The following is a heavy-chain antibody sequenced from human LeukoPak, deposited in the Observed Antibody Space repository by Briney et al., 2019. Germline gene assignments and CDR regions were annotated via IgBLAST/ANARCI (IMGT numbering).Heavy chain of an antibody. Sequence: GGSLRLSCAASGFTFSVYSMNWVRQPPGMGLEWVSYITSNSATIQYADSVKGRFTISRDNSKNTLYLQMNSLRAEDTAVYYCAKDLYGSGSCLDYWGQGTLVTVSS. CDR3: AKDLYGSGSCLDY. V-gene: IGHV3-48*01. CDR1: GFTFSVYS. D-gene: IGHD3-10*01. CDR2: ITSNSATI. J-gene: IGHJ4*02.